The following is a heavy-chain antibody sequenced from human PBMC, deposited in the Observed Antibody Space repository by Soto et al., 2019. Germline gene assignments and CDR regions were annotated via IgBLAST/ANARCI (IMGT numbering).Heavy chain of an antibody. CDR1: GGIFSTYA. J-gene: IGHJ4*02. D-gene: IGHD3-10*01. Sequence: QVQLVQSGAEVKKPGSSVKVSCKASGGIFSTYAISWLRQAPGQGLEWMGGIIPLFGTPNYAQRFQGRVTITVDESTSTAYMELSRLRSEDTAVYYCARDRDDYGSGNYYIRIDFWGQGTLVTVSS. CDR3: ARDRDDYGSGNYYIRIDF. V-gene: IGHV1-69*01. CDR2: IIPLFGTP.